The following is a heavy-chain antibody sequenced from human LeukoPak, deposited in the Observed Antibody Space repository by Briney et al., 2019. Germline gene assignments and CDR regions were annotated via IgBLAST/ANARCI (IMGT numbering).Heavy chain of an antibody. CDR2: IYYSGST. D-gene: IGHD1-1*01. Sequence: SETLSLTCTVSGGSINSDYWSWIRQPPGKGLEWIGYIYYSGSTNYNPSLESRVTISVDTSKNQFSLKLSSVTAADTAVYYCARRRVTGTGFDYWGQGTLVTVSS. CDR3: ARRRVTGTGFDY. CDR1: GGSINSDY. J-gene: IGHJ4*02. V-gene: IGHV4-59*08.